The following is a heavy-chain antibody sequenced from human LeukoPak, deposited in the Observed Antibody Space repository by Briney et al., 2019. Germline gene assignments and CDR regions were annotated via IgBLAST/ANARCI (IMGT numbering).Heavy chain of an antibody. V-gene: IGHV3-49*04. Sequence: GGSLRLSCTTAGFTFGDYAIAWVLQTPGKGLECVGSIGGATEYAASVKGRFTVSRDDSRSTAYLQMNSLKIEDTAVYYCTRWRGTSMLHFWGQGTLVTVSS. J-gene: IGHJ4*02. CDR1: GFTFGDYA. CDR3: TRWRGTSMLHF. CDR2: IGGAT. D-gene: IGHD2/OR15-2a*01.